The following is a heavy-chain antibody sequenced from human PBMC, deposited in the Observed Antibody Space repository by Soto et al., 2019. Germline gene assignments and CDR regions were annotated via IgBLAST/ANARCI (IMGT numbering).Heavy chain of an antibody. J-gene: IGHJ4*01. CDR3: AGGIAARPLGY. CDR1: GGSISSGGYS. CDR2: IYQSGGT. Sequence: QLQLQESGSGLVKPSQTLSLTCAVSGGSISSGGYSWSWIRQPPGKGLEWIGYIYQSGGTYYNPSRKSRVTISVDRSKNQFSLKLSSVAAADTAVYYCAGGIAARPLGYWGHGTLVTVSS. D-gene: IGHD6-6*01. V-gene: IGHV4-30-2*01.